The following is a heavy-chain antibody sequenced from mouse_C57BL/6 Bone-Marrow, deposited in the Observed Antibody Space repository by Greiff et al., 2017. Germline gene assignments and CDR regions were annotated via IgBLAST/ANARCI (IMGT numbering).Heavy chain of an antibody. CDR1: GYTFTSYW. D-gene: IGHD3-2*02. Sequence: QVQLQQPGAELVKPGASVKLSCKASGYTFTSYWMQWVKQRPGQGLEWIGEIDPSDSYTNYNQKFKGKATLTVDTSSSTAYMQLSSLTSEDSAVYYCARRELRDGFAYWGQGTLVTVSA. CDR3: ARRELRDGFAY. J-gene: IGHJ3*01. CDR2: IDPSDSYT. V-gene: IGHV1-50*01.